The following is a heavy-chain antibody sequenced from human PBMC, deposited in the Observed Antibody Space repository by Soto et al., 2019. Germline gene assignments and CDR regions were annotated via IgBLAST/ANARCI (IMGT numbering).Heavy chain of an antibody. Sequence: GGSLSLSCAGSEFSFSSYVLSWVRQTPGKGLEWVAFMSYDGSDTFYADSVKGRFTISRDNSKNTLFLHMSNLRAEDTAMYYCTIVRVADSALDHWGQGTLVTVSS. CDR2: MSYDGSDT. CDR1: EFSFSSYV. J-gene: IGHJ4*02. CDR3: TIVRVADSALDH. V-gene: IGHV3-30*15. D-gene: IGHD3-10*02.